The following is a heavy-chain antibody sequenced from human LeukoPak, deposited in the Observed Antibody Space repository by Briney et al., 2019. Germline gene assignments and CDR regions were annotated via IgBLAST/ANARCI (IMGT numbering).Heavy chain of an antibody. CDR3: ARWVSTSYDAFDI. Sequence: GGSLRLSCAASGFTFNYYAMHWVRQAPAKGLEYVSAISSDWYTTYYANSVKGRFTISRDNSKNMLYLQMGSLRPEHMAVYYCARWVSTSYDAFDIWGQGTMVTVSS. J-gene: IGHJ3*02. CDR2: ISSDWYTT. CDR1: GFTFNYYA. V-gene: IGHV3-64*01. D-gene: IGHD6-6*01.